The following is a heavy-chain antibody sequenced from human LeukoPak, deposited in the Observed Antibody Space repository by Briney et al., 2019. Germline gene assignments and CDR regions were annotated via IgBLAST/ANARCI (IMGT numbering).Heavy chain of an antibody. V-gene: IGHV4-61*08. Sequence: SETLSLTCTVSGGSISSGGYYWSWIRQHPGKGLEWIGYIYYSGNTNYNPSLKSRITISVDTSKNQFSLKLSSVTAADTAVYYCARVDYDILTGPPLGMDVWGQGTTVTVSS. D-gene: IGHD3-9*01. CDR3: ARVDYDILTGPPLGMDV. J-gene: IGHJ6*02. CDR1: GGSISSGGYY. CDR2: IYYSGNT.